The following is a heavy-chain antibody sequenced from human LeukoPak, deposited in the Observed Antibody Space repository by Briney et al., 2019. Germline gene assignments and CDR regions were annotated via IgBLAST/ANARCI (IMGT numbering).Heavy chain of an antibody. V-gene: IGHV4-61*01. CDR3: ARGRRGELLRYFDY. D-gene: IGHD1-26*01. Sequence: SETLSLTCTVSGGSINTSTYCWSWIRQPPGKGLEWIGYIYYSGSTNYNPSLKSRVTISVDTSKNQFSLKLSSVTAADTAVYYCARGRRGELLRYFDYWGQGTLVSVSS. J-gene: IGHJ4*02. CDR2: IYYSGST. CDR1: GGSINTSTYC.